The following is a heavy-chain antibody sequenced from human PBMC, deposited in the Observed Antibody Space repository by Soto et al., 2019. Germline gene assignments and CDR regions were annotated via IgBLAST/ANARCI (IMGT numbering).Heavy chain of an antibody. J-gene: IGHJ4*02. CDR2: TNPKSGNT. Sequence: QVQLVQSGAEVKKPGASVKVSCKASGYTFTSYDINWVRQATGQGLEWMGWTNPKSGNTGYAQKFQGRVTMTRDSSISTAYMELNSLRSEGTAVYYCARTDGDLDYWGQGTLVTVSS. CDR3: ARTDGDLDY. CDR1: GYTFTSYD. D-gene: IGHD4-17*01. V-gene: IGHV1-8*01.